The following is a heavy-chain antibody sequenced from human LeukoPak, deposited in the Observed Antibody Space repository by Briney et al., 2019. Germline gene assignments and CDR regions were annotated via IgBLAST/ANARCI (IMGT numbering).Heavy chain of an antibody. CDR2: IIPIFGTA. CDR3: AREPEFGVVNSVGMDV. CDR1: GYTFTGYY. J-gene: IGHJ6*02. Sequence: SVKVSCKASGYTFTGYYMHWVRQAPGQGLEWMGGIIPIFGTANYAQKFQGRVTITADESTSTAYMELSSLRSEDTAVYYCAREPEFGVVNSVGMDVWGQGTTVTVSS. D-gene: IGHD3-3*01. V-gene: IGHV1-69*13.